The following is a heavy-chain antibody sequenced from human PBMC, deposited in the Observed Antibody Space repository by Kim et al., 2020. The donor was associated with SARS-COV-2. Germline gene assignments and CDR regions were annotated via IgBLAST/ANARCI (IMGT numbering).Heavy chain of an antibody. CDR3: ARVPNKPHSGYDRGGWFDP. D-gene: IGHD5-12*01. V-gene: IGHV1-18*01. CDR2: ISAYNGNT. Sequence: ASVKVSCKASGYTFTSYGISWVRQAPGQGLEWMGWISAYNGNTNYAQKLQGRVTMTTDTSTSTAYMELRSLRSDDTAVYYCARVPNKPHSGYDRGGWFDPWGQGTLVTVSS. CDR1: GYTFTSYG. J-gene: IGHJ5*02.